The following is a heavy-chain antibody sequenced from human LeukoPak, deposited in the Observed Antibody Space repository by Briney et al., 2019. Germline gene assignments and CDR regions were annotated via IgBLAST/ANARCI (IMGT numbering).Heavy chain of an antibody. Sequence: GGSLTLSCAASGFTFSSYAMSWVRQAPGKGREWVSGINVSGGGTYYTDSVKGRFTISRDNSKSTLYLQMNSLRAEDTAVFYCARVSHAVLTANYRGYSYYDMDVWGQGTTVTVSS. CDR2: INVSGGGT. J-gene: IGHJ6*02. CDR3: ARVSHAVLTANYRGYSYYDMDV. D-gene: IGHD3-9*01. V-gene: IGHV3-23*01. CDR1: GFTFSSYA.